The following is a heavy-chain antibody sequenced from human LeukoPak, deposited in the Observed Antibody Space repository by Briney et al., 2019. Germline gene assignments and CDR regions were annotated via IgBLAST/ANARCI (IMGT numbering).Heavy chain of an antibody. CDR1: GGSIYSSSYY. CDR3: VTGNYYSSDY. D-gene: IGHD3-10*01. Sequence: SETLSLTCTVSGGSIYSSSYYWGWIRQPPGKRLEWIGNIYYSGSTYYNPSLKSRVTISVDTSKNQFSLKLSSVTAADTAVYYCVTGNYYSSDYWGQGTLVTVSS. J-gene: IGHJ4*02. CDR2: IYYSGST. V-gene: IGHV4-39*01.